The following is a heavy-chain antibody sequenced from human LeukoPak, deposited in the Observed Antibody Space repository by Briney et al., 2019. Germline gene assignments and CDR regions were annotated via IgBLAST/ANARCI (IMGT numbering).Heavy chain of an antibody. D-gene: IGHD2-21*02. CDR1: GFSFSSYS. V-gene: IGHV3-64*04. Sequence: GGSLRLSCSASGFSFSSYSMGWVRQAPGKGLEYVSGISANGGSTYYADSGKGRFTISRDNSKNTLYLQMNSLRAEDTAVYYCARDGDWGDWYFDLWGRGTLVTVSS. J-gene: IGHJ2*01. CDR2: ISANGGST. CDR3: ARDGDWGDWYFDL.